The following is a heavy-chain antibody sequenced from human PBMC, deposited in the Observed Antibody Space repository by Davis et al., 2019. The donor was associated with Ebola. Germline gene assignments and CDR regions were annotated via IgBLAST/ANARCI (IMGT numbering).Heavy chain of an antibody. J-gene: IGHJ4*02. CDR1: GFTFSHYW. Sequence: GESLKISCAASGFTFSHYWMFWARQTPGKGLVWVSRIKTDGSTTNYADSVRGRFTISRDNAKNTLYLQMNSLRAEDTAVYYCARDGISEFIDLDYWGQGTLVTVSS. V-gene: IGHV3-74*01. CDR3: ARDGISEFIDLDY. CDR2: IKTDGSTT. D-gene: IGHD3-16*02.